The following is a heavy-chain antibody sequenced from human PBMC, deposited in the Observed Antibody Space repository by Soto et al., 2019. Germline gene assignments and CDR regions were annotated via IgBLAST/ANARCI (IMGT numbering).Heavy chain of an antibody. CDR1: GGSFSGYQ. V-gene: IGHV4-34*01. Sequence: QVQLQPGGGGLVEPLGALSLTCAVHGGSFSGYQWGWVRQTPGKGLELIGGINDSGDINYNPSLKSRVTILVDSPKKQISLRLSSVTAADTAVYYCARGLILWFGELSRRGGYYYYMDVWGKGTTVTVSS. CDR3: ARGLILWFGELSRRGGYYYYMDV. J-gene: IGHJ6*03. CDR2: INDSGDI. D-gene: IGHD3-10*01.